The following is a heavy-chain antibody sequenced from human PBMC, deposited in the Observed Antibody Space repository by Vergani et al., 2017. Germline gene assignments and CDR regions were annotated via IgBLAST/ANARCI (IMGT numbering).Heavy chain of an antibody. V-gene: IGHV3-23*01. J-gene: IGHJ4*02. D-gene: IGHD3-16*01. Sequence: EVQLLESGGGLVQPGGSLRLSCVASGFIFSGYAMMWGRQAPGKGLEWVSTISGNNDDVYYADSVKGRFTISRDNAKNSLYLDMSSLRAEDTAVYYCVKDTGIQLWQHFESWGQGILVTVSS. CDR1: GFIFSGYA. CDR3: VKDTGIQLWQHFES. CDR2: ISGNNDDV.